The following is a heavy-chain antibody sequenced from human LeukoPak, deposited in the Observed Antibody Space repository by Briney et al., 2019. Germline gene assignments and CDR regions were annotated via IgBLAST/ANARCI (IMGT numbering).Heavy chain of an antibody. J-gene: IGHJ5*02. Sequence: SETLSLTCAASGGSISSSNWWSWVRQPPGKGLEWIGEIYHSGSTNYNPSLKSRVTISVDKSKNQFSLKLSSVTAADTAVYYCARGPDCSSTSCYESWFDPWGQGTLVTVSS. CDR1: GGSISSSNW. CDR3: ARGPDCSSTSCYESWFDP. CDR2: IYHSGST. D-gene: IGHD2-2*01. V-gene: IGHV4-4*02.